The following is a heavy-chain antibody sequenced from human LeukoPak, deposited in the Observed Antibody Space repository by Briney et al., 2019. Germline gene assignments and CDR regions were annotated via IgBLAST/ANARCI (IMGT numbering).Heavy chain of an antibody. CDR2: IYHSGST. Sequence: SETLSLTCTVSGGSISSYYWSWIRQPPGKGLEWIGYIYHSGSTYYNPSLKSRVTISVDRSKNQFSLKLSSVTAADTAVYYCARDQGRNGMDVWGQGTTVTVSS. CDR1: GGSISSYY. J-gene: IGHJ6*02. V-gene: IGHV4-59*12. CDR3: ARDQGRNGMDV.